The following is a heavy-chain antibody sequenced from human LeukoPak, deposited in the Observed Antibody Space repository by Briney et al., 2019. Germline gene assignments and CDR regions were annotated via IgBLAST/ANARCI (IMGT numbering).Heavy chain of an antibody. CDR1: GYTFTSYG. CDR3: ARDIVVVVAATTYWYFDL. V-gene: IGHV1-18*01. D-gene: IGHD2-15*01. CDR2: ISAYNGNT. J-gene: IGHJ2*01. Sequence: GASVKVSCKASGYTFTSYGISWVRQAPGQGLEWMGWISAYNGNTNYAQKLQGRVTMTTDTSTSTAYTELRSLRSDDTAVYYCARDIVVVVAATTYWYFDLWGRGTLVTVSS.